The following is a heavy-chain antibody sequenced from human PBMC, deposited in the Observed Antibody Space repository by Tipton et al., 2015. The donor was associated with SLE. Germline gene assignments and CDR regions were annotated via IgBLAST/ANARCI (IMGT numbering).Heavy chain of an antibody. D-gene: IGHD3-3*01. CDR3: ARGWDYDSWSGYADY. J-gene: IGHJ4*02. CDR2: IYYSGST. V-gene: IGHV4-59*12. Sequence: TLSLTCTVSGGSISSYYWSWIRQPPGKGLEWIGYIYYSGSTNYNPSLKSRVTMSVDMSTNQFSLKLSSVTAADTAVYYCARGWDYDSWSGYADYWGQGTLVTVSS. CDR1: GGSISSYY.